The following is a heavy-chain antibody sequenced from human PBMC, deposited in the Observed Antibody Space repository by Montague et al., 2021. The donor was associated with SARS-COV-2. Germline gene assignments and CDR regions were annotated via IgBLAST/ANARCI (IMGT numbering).Heavy chain of an antibody. CDR2: INSKRNGATT. V-gene: IGHV3-15*01. D-gene: IGHD1-1*01. Sequence: SLRLSCATSGFTSDVAWLSWVRQAPGKGLEWVGRINSKRNGATTDYAAPVKVRLTITRDDSKNMLYLHMNRLKTGDTAVYYCTTNDGNTVFDSWGQGTLVTVSS. J-gene: IGHJ4*02. CDR3: TTNDGNTVFDS. CDR1: GFTSDVAW.